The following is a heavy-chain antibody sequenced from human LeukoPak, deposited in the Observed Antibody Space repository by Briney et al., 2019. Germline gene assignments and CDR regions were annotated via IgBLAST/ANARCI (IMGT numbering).Heavy chain of an antibody. Sequence: GRSLRLSCAASGFTFTTYALTWVRQAPGKGLEWVSTITGSDDSTYYADSVKGRFTISRDYSRNTVHLQLNSLRAEDTAIYYCAKGPQLYSGYHPDFWGQGTLVTVSS. V-gene: IGHV3-23*01. CDR2: ITGSDDST. CDR1: GFTFTTYA. D-gene: IGHD3-22*01. J-gene: IGHJ4*02. CDR3: AKGPQLYSGYHPDF.